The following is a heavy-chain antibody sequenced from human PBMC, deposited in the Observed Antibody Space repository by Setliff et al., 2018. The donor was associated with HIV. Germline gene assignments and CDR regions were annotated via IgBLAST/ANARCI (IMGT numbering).Heavy chain of an antibody. J-gene: IGHJ5*02. CDR1: GFTFSSYA. V-gene: IGHV3-23*01. D-gene: IGHD3-16*01. Sequence: LRLSCAASGFTFSSYAMSWVRQAPGKGLEWVSAISGSGGSTYYADSVKGRFTISRDNSKNTLYLQMNSLRAEDTAVYYCAKDLSRGGVSLCNWFDPWGQGTLVTVSS. CDR3: AKDLSRGGVSLCNWFDP. CDR2: ISGSGGST.